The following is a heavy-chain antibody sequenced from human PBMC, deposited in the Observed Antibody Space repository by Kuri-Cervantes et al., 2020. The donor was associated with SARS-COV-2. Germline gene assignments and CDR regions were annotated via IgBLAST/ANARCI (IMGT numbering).Heavy chain of an antibody. V-gene: IGHV3-21*06. CDR2: ITGGSTYI. CDR3: ARAAAAVVTPEGLAY. J-gene: IGHJ4*02. D-gene: IGHD4-23*01. Sequence: GESLKISCAASGFTFSSYSMNWVRQAPGKGLEWVSSITGGSTYIYYADSVKGRFTTSRDNANNSLFLQMTSLRAEDTAVYYCARAAAAVVTPEGLAYWGQGILVTVSS. CDR1: GFTFSSYS.